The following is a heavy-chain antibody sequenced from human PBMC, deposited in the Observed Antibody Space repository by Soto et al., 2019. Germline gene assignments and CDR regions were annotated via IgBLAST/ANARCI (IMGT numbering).Heavy chain of an antibody. CDR3: ARVGCCISGGSCYRFDY. J-gene: IGHJ4*02. D-gene: IGHD2-15*01. Sequence: SETLSLTCTVSGGSISSGDYYWSWIRQPPGKGLEWIGYIYYSGSTYYNPSLKSRVTISVDTSKNQFSLKLSSVTAADTAVYYCARVGCCISGGSCYRFDYWGEGTLVTISS. CDR1: GGSISSGDYY. CDR2: IYYSGST. V-gene: IGHV4-30-4*01.